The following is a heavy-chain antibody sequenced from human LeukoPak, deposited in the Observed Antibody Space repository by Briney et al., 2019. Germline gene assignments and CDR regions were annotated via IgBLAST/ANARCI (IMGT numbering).Heavy chain of an antibody. CDR3: ARDSLGMGWFDP. CDR1: GFTFSSYS. Sequence: KPGGSLRLSCAASGFTFSSYSMNWVRQAPGKGLEWVSSISSSSSCIYYADSVKGRFTISRDNAKNSLYLQMNSLRAEDTAVYYCARDSLGMGWFDPWGQGTLVTVSS. J-gene: IGHJ5*02. CDR2: ISSSSSCI. V-gene: IGHV3-21*01. D-gene: IGHD7-27*01.